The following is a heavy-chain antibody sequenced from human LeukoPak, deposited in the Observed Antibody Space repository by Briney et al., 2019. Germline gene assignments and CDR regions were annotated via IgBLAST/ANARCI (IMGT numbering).Heavy chain of an antibody. CDR1: GGSISSSYYY. CDR3: ARVRYFGSGSNSPFDN. Sequence: SETLSLTCTVSGGSISSSYYYWGWIRQPPGKGLEWIGSIYYSGSTYYNPSLKSRVTISVDTSKNQFSLKLSSVTAADTAVYYCARVRYFGSGSNSPFDNWGQGTLVTVSS. J-gene: IGHJ4*02. CDR2: IYYSGST. D-gene: IGHD3-10*01. V-gene: IGHV4-39*07.